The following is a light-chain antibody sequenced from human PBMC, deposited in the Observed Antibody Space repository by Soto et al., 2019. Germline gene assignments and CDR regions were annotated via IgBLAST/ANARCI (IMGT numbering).Light chain of an antibody. CDR2: GAS. Sequence: EIVMTQSPATLSVSPGERATLSCRASQSVSSNLAWYQQKPGQAPRLLIYGASTRATGIPARFSGSGSGTEFALTLSSLQSEDFAVYYCQQYNNWPPVTFGQGTKLEIK. J-gene: IGKJ2*01. V-gene: IGKV3-15*01. CDR3: QQYNNWPPVT. CDR1: QSVSSN.